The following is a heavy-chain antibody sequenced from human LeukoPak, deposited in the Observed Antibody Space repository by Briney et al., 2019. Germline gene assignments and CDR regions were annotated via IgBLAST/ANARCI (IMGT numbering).Heavy chain of an antibody. D-gene: IGHD4-17*01. CDR3: AKLGRTYGFNDY. CDR2: ISGSCGST. J-gene: IGHJ4*02. V-gene: IGHV3-23*01. Sequence: GGFLRLSCAASGFTFSSYAMSWVRQAPGKGLEWVSAISGSCGSTYYADSVKGRFTISRDNSKNTLYLQMNSLRAEDTAVYYCAKLGRTYGFNDYWGQGTLVTVSS. CDR1: GFTFSSYA.